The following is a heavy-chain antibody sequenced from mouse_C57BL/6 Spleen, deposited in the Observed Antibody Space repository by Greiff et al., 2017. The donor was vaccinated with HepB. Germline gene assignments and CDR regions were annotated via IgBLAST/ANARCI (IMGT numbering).Heavy chain of an antibody. CDR2: IHPNSGST. CDR1: GYTFTSYW. CDR3: ARARKADYYGSSLYYFDY. J-gene: IGHJ2*01. V-gene: IGHV1-64*01. Sequence: VQLQQPGAELVKPGASVKLSCKASGYTFTSYWMHWVKQRPGQGLEWIGMIHPNSGSTNYNEKFKSKATLTVDKSSSTAYMQLSSLTSEDSAVYYWARARKADYYGSSLYYFDYWGQGTTLTVSS. D-gene: IGHD1-1*01.